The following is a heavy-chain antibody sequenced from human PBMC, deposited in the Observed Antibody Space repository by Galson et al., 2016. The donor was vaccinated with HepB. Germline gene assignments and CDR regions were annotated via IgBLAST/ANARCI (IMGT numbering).Heavy chain of an antibody. CDR2: ITDKSLNYAT. CDR3: ARQRVPTSESYDL. J-gene: IGHJ5*02. Sequence: SLRLSCAAAGFRFSDSPIHWVRQAPGRGLEWIGRITDKSLNYATAYIASLRGRFTISRDDSKTTAYLQFNSLSSEDTAVYYCARQRVPTSESYDLWGQGTLVTVSA. V-gene: IGHV3-73*01. D-gene: IGHD5-12*01. CDR1: GFRFSDSP.